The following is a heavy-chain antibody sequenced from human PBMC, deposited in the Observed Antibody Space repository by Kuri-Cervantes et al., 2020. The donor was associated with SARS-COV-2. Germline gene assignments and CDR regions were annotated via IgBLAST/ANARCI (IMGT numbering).Heavy chain of an antibody. CDR1: GFTVSNNY. CDR3: ARGIGGPRLQPQQ. V-gene: IGHV3-66*01. J-gene: IGHJ4*02. Sequence: GGSLRLSCAASGFTVSNNYMTWVRQAPGKGLERVSMIYSGGSTYYTGSVKGRFSVSRDSSQNSLYLQMNSLRAEDTAVYYCARGIGGPRLQPQQWGQGTLVTVSS. CDR2: IYSGGST. D-gene: IGHD5-24*01.